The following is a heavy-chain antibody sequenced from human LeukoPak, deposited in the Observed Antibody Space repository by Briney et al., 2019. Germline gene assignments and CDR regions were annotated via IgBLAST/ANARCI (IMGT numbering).Heavy chain of an antibody. CDR2: ISSDGVEK. CDR1: GFTFSHYG. J-gene: IGHJ6*03. CDR3: TREGHYDILTGYSPVEYYFYYMDV. V-gene: IGHV3-30*04. D-gene: IGHD3-9*01. Sequence: GGSLRLSCEASGFTFSHYGIHWVRQTPGKGLEWVAAISSDGVEKHYADSVKGRFTISRDNSKSTLYLQMNSLRAEDTALYYCTREGHYDILTGYSPVEYYFYYMDVWGKGTTVTVSS.